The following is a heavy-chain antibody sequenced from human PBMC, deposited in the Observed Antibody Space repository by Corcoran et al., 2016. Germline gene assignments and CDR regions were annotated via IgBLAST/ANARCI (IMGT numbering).Heavy chain of an antibody. Sequence: EVQLVESGGGLIQPGGSLRLSCAASGFNVSSNYMSWVRQAPGKGLEWVSVIYSGGSTYYADSVKGRFTISRDNSKNTLYLQMNSMRAEDTAVYYGARDRCSSTSCYYNYGLDVWGQGTTVTVSS. J-gene: IGHJ6*02. D-gene: IGHD2-2*01. CDR2: IYSGGST. CDR3: ARDRCSSTSCYYNYGLDV. CDR1: GFNVSSNY. V-gene: IGHV3-53*01.